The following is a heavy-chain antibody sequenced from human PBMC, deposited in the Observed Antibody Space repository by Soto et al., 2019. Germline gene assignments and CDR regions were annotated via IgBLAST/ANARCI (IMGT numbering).Heavy chain of an antibody. CDR2: IYYSGST. D-gene: IGHD1-7*01. CDR3: AREVYNWHYYFDY. CDR1: GVSISSGDYY. J-gene: IGHJ4*02. V-gene: IGHV4-30-4*01. Sequence: TLSLTCTVSGVSISSGDYYWSWIRQPPGKGLEWIGYIYYSGSTYYNPSLKSRVTISVDTSKNQFSLKLSSVTAADTAVYYCAREVYNWHYYFDYWGQGTLVTVSS.